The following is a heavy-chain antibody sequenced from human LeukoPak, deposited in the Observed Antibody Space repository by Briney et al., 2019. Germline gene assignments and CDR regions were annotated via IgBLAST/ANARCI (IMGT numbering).Heavy chain of an antibody. J-gene: IGHJ4*02. CDR3: ARHALATVTDPSFDY. V-gene: IGHV4-34*01. Sequence: PSETLSLTCAVYGGSFSGYYWSWIRQPPGKGLEWIGSLYHSGSTYYKPSLKSRATISVDKSKNQCSLKLRSVTAADTAVYYCARHALATVTDPSFDYWGQGTLVTVSS. CDR1: GGSFSGYY. D-gene: IGHD2-21*02. CDR2: LYHSGST.